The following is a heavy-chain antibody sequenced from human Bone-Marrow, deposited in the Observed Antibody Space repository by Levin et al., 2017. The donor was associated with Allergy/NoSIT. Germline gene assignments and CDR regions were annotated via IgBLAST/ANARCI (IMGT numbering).Heavy chain of an antibody. V-gene: IGHV3-23*01. CDR2: ISGYGVST. CDR3: AKQYFDSSGYDQPFDY. Sequence: LSLTCAASGFTFTNYDMGWVRQAPGKGLEWVSSISGYGVSTYYADSVKGRFTISRDNSKNTLFLQVNSLRAEDTALYYCAKQYFDSSGYDQPFDYWGQGTLVTVSS. D-gene: IGHD3-22*01. CDR1: GFTFTNYD. J-gene: IGHJ4*02.